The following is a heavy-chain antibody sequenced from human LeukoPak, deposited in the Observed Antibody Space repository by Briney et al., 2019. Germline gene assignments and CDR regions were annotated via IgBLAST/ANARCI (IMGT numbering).Heavy chain of an antibody. D-gene: IGHD3-10*01. CDR3: AREVLYYYGSYYFDY. V-gene: IGHV4-4*07. CDR2: IYTSGST. Sequence: SETQSLTCTVSGGSISSYYWSWIRQPAGKGLERIGRIYTSGSTNYNPSLKSRVTMSVDTSKNQFSLKLSSVTAADTAVYYCAREVLYYYGSYYFDYWGQGTLVTVSS. CDR1: GGSISSYY. J-gene: IGHJ4*02.